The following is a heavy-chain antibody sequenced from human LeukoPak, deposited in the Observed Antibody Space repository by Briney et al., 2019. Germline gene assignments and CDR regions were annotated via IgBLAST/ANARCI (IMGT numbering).Heavy chain of an antibody. V-gene: IGHV3-23*01. D-gene: IGHD2-15*01. J-gene: IGHJ3*02. CDR2: ISGGGGSA. CDR1: GFTFSSYA. CDR3: AKDHCSGGGCYRSFHDAFDI. Sequence: GGSLRLSCAASGFTFSSYAMSWVRRAPGKGLEWVSSISGGGGSADYADSVKGRFTISRDNSKNTVYLQMNSLRAEDTAVYYCAKDHCSGGGCYRSFHDAFDIWGQGTMVSVSS.